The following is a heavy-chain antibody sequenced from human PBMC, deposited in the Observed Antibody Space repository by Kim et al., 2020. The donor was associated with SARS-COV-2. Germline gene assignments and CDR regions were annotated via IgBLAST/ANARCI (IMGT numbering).Heavy chain of an antibody. CDR3: ARGTHYYGSGSLGRYYGMDV. CDR2: INHSGST. D-gene: IGHD3-10*01. J-gene: IGHJ6*02. Sequence: SETLSLTCAVYGGSFSGYHWSWIRQPPGKGLEWIGEINHSGSTNYNPSLKSRVTISVDTSKNQFSLKLSSVTAADTAVYYCARGTHYYGSGSLGRYYGMDVWGQGTTVTVSS. CDR1: GGSFSGYH. V-gene: IGHV4-34*01.